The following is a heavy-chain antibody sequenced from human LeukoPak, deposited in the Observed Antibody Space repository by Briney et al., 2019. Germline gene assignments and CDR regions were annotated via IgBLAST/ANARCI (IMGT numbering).Heavy chain of an antibody. CDR1: GYTFTGYY. CDR3: ARDLRTQSDELDY. V-gene: IGHV1-2*06. Sequence: ASVKVSCKASGYTFTGYYMHWVRRAPGQGLEWMGRINPNSGGTNYAQKFQGRVTMTRDTSISTAYMELSRLRSDDTAVYYCARDLRTQSDELDYWGQGTLVTVSS. CDR2: INPNSGGT. J-gene: IGHJ4*02. D-gene: IGHD2-21*01.